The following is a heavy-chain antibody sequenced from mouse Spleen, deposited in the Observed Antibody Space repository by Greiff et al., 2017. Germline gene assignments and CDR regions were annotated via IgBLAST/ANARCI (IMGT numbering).Heavy chain of an antibody. CDR2: IDPETGGT. V-gene: IGHV1-15*01. J-gene: IGHJ4*01. Sequence: VKLVESGAELVRPGASVTLSCKASGYTFTDYEMHWVKQTPVHGLEWIGAIDPETGGTAYNQKFKGKAILTADKSSSTAYMELRSLTSEDSAVYYCTRSSGYNIMDYWGQGTSVTVSS. CDR3: TRSSGYNIMDY. CDR1: GYTFTDYE. D-gene: IGHD3-1*01.